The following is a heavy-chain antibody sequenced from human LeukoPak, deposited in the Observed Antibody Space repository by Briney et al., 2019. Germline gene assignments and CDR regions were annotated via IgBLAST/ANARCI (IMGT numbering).Heavy chain of an antibody. Sequence: ASVKVSCKASGYTFTGYYMHWVRQAPGQGLEWMGWINPNSGGTNYAQKFQGRVTMTRDTSISTAYMELSRLRSDDTAVYYCARGGNTMVRGVITTESYYYMDVWGKGTTVTISS. CDR2: INPNSGGT. CDR3: ARGGNTMVRGVITTESYYYMDV. D-gene: IGHD3-10*01. CDR1: GYTFTGYY. J-gene: IGHJ6*03. V-gene: IGHV1-2*02.